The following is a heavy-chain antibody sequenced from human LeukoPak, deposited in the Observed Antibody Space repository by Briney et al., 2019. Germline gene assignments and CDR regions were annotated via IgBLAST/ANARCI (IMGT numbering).Heavy chain of an antibody. Sequence: GGSLRLSCAASGFIFDDHAMHWVRQAPGKGLEWVSGISWNSLSIDYADSVKGRFTISRDNAKNSLYLQMNSLKVEDTAFYYCAKIDYGGNDWGQGTLVTVSS. CDR3: AKIDYGGND. CDR2: ISWNSLSI. V-gene: IGHV3-9*01. J-gene: IGHJ4*02. D-gene: IGHD4-23*01. CDR1: GFIFDDHA.